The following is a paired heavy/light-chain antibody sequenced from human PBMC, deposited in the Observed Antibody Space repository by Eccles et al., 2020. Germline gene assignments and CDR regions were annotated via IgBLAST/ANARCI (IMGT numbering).Heavy chain of an antibody. D-gene: IGHD3-10*01. CDR2: VWRDGDNK. V-gene: IGHV3-33*01. J-gene: IGHJ6*03. Sequence: QVQLVESGGDVVQPGRSVRLSCAASGFSFSSYVMHWVRQAPGKGLEWVALVWRDGDNKYYRDSVKGRFTISRDNSKNTLSLQMNSLRAEDTAVYYCARGGALAYGSATDYYYMDVWGKGTTVTVSS. CDR1: GFSFSSYV. CDR3: ARGGALAYGSATDYYYMDV.
Light chain of an antibody. CDR1: NIGGYS. V-gene: IGLV3-21*01. J-gene: IGLJ2*01. CDR3: QVWDSSSHHVL. CDR2: YDS. Sequence: SFVLAQPPSVSVAPGKTARITCGGNNIGGYSVQWYQQRPGQAPVVVIHYDSVRPSGIPERFSGSNSGNTATLTISRVEAGDEADYYCQVWDSSSHHVLFGGGTKLTVL.